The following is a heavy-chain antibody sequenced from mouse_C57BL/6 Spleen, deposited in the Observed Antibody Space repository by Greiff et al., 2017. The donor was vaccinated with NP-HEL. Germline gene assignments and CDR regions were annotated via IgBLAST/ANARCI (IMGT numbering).Heavy chain of an antibody. CDR3: ARGITTGTY. CDR1: GYTFTSYW. V-gene: IGHV1-55*01. Sequence: QVQLQQPGAELVKPGASVKLSCKASGYTFTSYWITWVKQRPGHGLEWIGAIYTGSGSTYYTETFKSKAILTVDTSSSTAYMQLSSLTSEDSAVYYCARGITTGTYWGQGTPLTVSA. D-gene: IGHD1-2*01. J-gene: IGHJ2*01. CDR2: IYTGSGST.